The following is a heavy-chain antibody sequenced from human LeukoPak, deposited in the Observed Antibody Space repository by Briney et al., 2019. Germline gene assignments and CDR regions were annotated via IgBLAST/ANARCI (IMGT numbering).Heavy chain of an antibody. CDR1: GYTLTELS. J-gene: IGHJ4*02. CDR3: ARTGIRGSSSKYYFDY. D-gene: IGHD6-6*01. CDR2: FDPEDGET. V-gene: IGHV1-24*01. Sequence: ASVKVSCKVSGYTLTELSMHWVRQAPGKGLEWMGGFDPEDGETIYAQKFQGRVTMTEDTSTDTAYMELSSLRSEDTAVYYCARTGIRGSSSKYYFDYWGQGTLVTVSS.